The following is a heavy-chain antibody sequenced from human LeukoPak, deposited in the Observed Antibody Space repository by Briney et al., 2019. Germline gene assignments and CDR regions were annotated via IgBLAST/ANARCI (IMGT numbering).Heavy chain of an antibody. CDR1: GFPFRSYW. CDR3: SRSQSDY. J-gene: IGHJ4*02. Sequence: GGSLRLSCEPSGFPFRSYWMLWVRQAPRKGLVWVSRISGDGTITTYADFVKGRFTISRDNTKNILYLQMNSLKVEDTAIYYCSRSQSDYWGQGVLVTVSS. V-gene: IGHV3-74*03. CDR2: ISGDGTIT.